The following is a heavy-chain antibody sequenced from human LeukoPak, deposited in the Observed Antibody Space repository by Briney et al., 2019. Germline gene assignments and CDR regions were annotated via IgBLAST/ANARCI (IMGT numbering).Heavy chain of an antibody. V-gene: IGHV3-30*18. Sequence: GRSLRLSCAASGFTFSSYGMHWVRQAPGKGLEWVAVISYDGSNKNYADSVKSRFTISRDNSKNTLYLQMNSLRAEDTAVYYCAKVRQQLSNWFDPWGQGTLVTVSS. CDR2: ISYDGSNK. D-gene: IGHD6-13*01. CDR3: AKVRQQLSNWFDP. CDR1: GFTFSSYG. J-gene: IGHJ5*02.